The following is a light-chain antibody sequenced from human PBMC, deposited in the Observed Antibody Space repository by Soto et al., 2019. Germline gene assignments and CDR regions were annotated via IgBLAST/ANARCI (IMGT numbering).Light chain of an antibody. J-gene: IGKJ1*01. CDR2: DES. CDR3: LQYHYWPWT. V-gene: IGKV3-15*01. CDR1: QSVTTK. Sequence: EVLMTQSPATLSVSPGGGASLSCRVSQSVTTKLAWYQQRPGQPPRLLIYDESTWATGVPATFSGSGSGADFTLTISSLQSDDFAVYYCLQYHYWPWTFGQGTRVEVK.